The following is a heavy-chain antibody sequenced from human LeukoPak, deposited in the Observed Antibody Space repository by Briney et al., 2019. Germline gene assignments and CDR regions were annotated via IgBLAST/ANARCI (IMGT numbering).Heavy chain of an antibody. V-gene: IGHV4-34*01. CDR2: INHSGST. J-gene: IGHJ6*02. D-gene: IGHD6-13*01. Sequence: SETLSLTCAVYGGSFSGYYWSWIRQPPGKGLEWIGEINHSGSTNYNPSLKSRVTISVDTSKNQFSLKLSSVTAADTAVYYCATYSSSSGMDVWGQGTTVTVSS. CDR3: ATYSSSSGMDV. CDR1: GGSFSGYY.